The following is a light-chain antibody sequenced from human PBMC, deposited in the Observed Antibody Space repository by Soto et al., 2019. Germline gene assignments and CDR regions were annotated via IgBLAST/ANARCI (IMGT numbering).Light chain of an antibody. J-gene: IGLJ2*01. CDR1: NIGSKS. CDR2: YNS. V-gene: IGLV3-21*04. CDR3: QVWDRSSDHVV. Sequence: SYELTQPPSVSVAPGKTAMITCGGDNIGSKSVHWYQQKPGQAPVVVINYNSDRPSGIPDRFSGSNSGSTATLTITRVEAGDEADYYCQVWDRSSDHVVFGGVTKVTVL.